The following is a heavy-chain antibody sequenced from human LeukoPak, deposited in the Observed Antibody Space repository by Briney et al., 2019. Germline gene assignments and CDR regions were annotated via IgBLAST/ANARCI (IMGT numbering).Heavy chain of an antibody. V-gene: IGHV3-23*01. CDR2: ISGSGGHK. CDR3: AKSPIVVVPAASSGDY. J-gene: IGHJ4*02. Sequence: PGGSLRLSCAASGFTFSRYAMSWVRQAPGKGLEWVSGISGSGGHKYYADSVKGRFTISRDNSKNTLYLQMNSLRAEDTAGYYCAKSPIVVVPAASSGDYWGQGTLVTVSS. D-gene: IGHD2-2*01. CDR1: GFTFSRYA.